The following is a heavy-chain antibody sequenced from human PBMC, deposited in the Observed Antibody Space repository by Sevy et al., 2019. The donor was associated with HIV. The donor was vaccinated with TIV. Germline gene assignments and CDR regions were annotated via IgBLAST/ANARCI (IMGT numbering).Heavy chain of an antibody. CDR3: ARENVGSAGAYYGMDV. CDR1: GFTFSSYW. Sequence: GGSLRLSCAASGFTFSSYWMSWVRQAPGKGLEWVANIKQDGSEKYYVDSVKGRFTISRDNAKNSLYLQMNGLRAEDTAVYYWARENVGSAGAYYGMDVWGQGTTVTVSS. J-gene: IGHJ6*02. CDR2: IKQDGSEK. V-gene: IGHV3-7*01. D-gene: IGHD6-25*01.